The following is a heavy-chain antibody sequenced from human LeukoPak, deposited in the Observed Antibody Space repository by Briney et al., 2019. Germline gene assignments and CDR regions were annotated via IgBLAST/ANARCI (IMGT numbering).Heavy chain of an antibody. CDR2: IYSGGST. Sequence: PGGSLRLSCAASGFTVSSNYMSWVRQAPGKGLEWVSVIYSGGSTYYADSVKGRFTISRDNSKNTLYLQMNSLRAEDTAVYYCARVYYDFWSGYYVDYWGRGTLVTVSS. V-gene: IGHV3-53*01. CDR1: GFTVSSNY. CDR3: ARVYYDFWSGYYVDY. J-gene: IGHJ4*02. D-gene: IGHD3-3*01.